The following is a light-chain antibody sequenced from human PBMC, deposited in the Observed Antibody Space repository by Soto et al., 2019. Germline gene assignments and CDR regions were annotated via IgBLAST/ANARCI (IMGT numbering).Light chain of an antibody. CDR1: SSDVGTYNL. Sequence: QSALTQPASVSGSPGQSITISCTGTSSDVGTYNLVSWYQQHPGKAPNLMIYEDNKRPSGVSNRFSGSKSDNTASLTISGLQAEDEADYYCCSYAGSNTDVVFGGGTKLTVL. J-gene: IGLJ2*01. V-gene: IGLV2-23*01. CDR3: CSYAGSNTDVV. CDR2: EDN.